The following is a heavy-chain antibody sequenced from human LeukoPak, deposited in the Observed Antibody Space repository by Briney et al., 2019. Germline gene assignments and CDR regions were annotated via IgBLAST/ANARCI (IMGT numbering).Heavy chain of an antibody. Sequence: GGSLRLSCAASGFTFSSYGMHWVRQAPGKGLEWVAFIRYDGSNKYYADSVKGRFTISTDNSKNTLYLQMNSLRAEDTAVYYCAKPPVDTAMALNWFDPWGQGTLVTVSS. V-gene: IGHV3-30*02. CDR3: AKPPVDTAMALNWFDP. D-gene: IGHD5-18*01. J-gene: IGHJ5*02. CDR2: IRYDGSNK. CDR1: GFTFSSYG.